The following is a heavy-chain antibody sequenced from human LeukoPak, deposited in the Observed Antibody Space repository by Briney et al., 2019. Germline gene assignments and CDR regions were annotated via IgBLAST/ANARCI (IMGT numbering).Heavy chain of an antibody. CDR3: ARLLMGIYYFDY. V-gene: IGHV4-39*07. CDR2: IYHSGST. J-gene: IGHJ4*02. Sequence: PSETLSLTCTVSGGSISSSDHYWAWIRQPPGKGLEWIGSIYHSGSTYYNPSLKSRVTISVDTSKNQFSLKLSSVTAADTAVYYCARLLMGIYYFDYWGQGTLVTVSS. CDR1: GGSISSSDHY. D-gene: IGHD3-16*01.